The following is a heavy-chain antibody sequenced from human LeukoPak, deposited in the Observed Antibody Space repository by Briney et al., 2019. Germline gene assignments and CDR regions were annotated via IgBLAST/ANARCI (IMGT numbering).Heavy chain of an antibody. J-gene: IGHJ3*02. V-gene: IGHV1-69*06. Sequence: GASVKVSCKASGGTFSSYAISWVRQAPGQGLEWMGGIIPIFGTANYAQKFQGRVTIAADKSTSTAYMELSSLRSEDTAVYYCAREQLSGSYLRGAFDIWGQGTMVTVSS. CDR1: GGTFSSYA. CDR2: IIPIFGTA. D-gene: IGHD1-26*01. CDR3: AREQLSGSYLRGAFDI.